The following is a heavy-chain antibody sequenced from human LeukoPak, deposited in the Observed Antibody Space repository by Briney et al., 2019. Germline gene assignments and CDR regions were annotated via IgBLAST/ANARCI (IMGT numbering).Heavy chain of an antibody. Sequence: ASVKVSCKASGYTFTSYYMHWVRQAPGQGLEWMGIINPSGGSTSYAQKFQGRVTMTRDTSTSTVYMELSCLRSEDTAVYYCAREGGSTMIVVDAFDIWGQGTMVTVSS. D-gene: IGHD3-22*01. CDR2: INPSGGST. CDR3: AREGGSTMIVVDAFDI. V-gene: IGHV1-46*01. J-gene: IGHJ3*02. CDR1: GYTFTSYY.